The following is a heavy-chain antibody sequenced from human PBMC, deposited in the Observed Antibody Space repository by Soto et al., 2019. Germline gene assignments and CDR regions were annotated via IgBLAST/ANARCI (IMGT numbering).Heavy chain of an antibody. J-gene: IGHJ6*02. V-gene: IGHV1-24*01. D-gene: IGHD3-9*01. Sequence: GASVKVSCKVSGYTLTELSMHWVRQAPGKGLEWMGGFDPEDGETIYAQKFQGRVTMTEDTSTDTAYMELSSLRSEDTAVYYCATGRGSSTYYYYSGAYDILSRLNYGMDVWGQGTTVTVSS. CDR2: FDPEDGET. CDR1: GYTLTELS. CDR3: ATGRGSSTYYYYSGAYDILSRLNYGMDV.